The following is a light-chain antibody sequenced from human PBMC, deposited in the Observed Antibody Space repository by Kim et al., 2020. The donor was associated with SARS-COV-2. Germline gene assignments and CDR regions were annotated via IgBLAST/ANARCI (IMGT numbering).Light chain of an antibody. J-gene: IGLJ2*01. CDR2: RNN. CDR3: SAWDNSLRAWV. Sequence: QAGLTQPPSVSKDLRQTATLTCTGNSNNVGNQGAAWLQQHQGHPPKLLAYRNNNRPSGISERLSASRSGNTASLTITGLQPEDEADYYCSAWDNSLRAWVFGGGTKLTVL. V-gene: IGLV10-54*01. CDR1: SNNVGNQG.